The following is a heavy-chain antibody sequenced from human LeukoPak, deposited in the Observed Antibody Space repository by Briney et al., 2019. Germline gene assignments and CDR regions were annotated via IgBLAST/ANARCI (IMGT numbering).Heavy chain of an antibody. D-gene: IGHD6-6*01. Sequence: GESLKISCKGSGYSFTSYWIGWVRQMPGKGLEWMGIIYPGDSDTRYSPSFQGQVTISADKSISTADLQWSSLKASDTAMYYCARLELAPYYYFDYWGQGTLVTVSS. V-gene: IGHV5-51*01. CDR1: GYSFTSYW. J-gene: IGHJ4*02. CDR3: ARLELAPYYYFDY. CDR2: IYPGDSDT.